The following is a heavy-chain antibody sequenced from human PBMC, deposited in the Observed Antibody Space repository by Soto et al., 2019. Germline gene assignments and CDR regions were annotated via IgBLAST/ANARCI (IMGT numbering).Heavy chain of an antibody. CDR1: GGSVSSESQY. D-gene: IGHD3-3*01. Sequence: PSETLSLTCTVSGGSVSSESQYWSWIRQAPGKGLEWIGYIYYTGSTNYNPSLKGRVTMSVDTSRDQVSLRLRSVTRADTAVYYCARDQYDLPSGSHYYAMEGWGQLTQVTVSS. V-gene: IGHV4-61*01. CDR2: IYYTGST. J-gene: IGHJ6*02. CDR3: ARDQYDLPSGSHYYAMEG.